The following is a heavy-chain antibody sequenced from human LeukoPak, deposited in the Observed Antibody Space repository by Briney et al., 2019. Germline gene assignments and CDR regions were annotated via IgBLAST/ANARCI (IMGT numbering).Heavy chain of an antibody. CDR1: GGTFSSYA. V-gene: IGHV1-69*13. Sequence: SVKVSCKASGGTFSSYAISWVRQAPGQGLEWMGGIIPIFGTANYAQKFQGRVTITADESTSTAYMELSSLRSEDTAVYYCARDHYDSSGYYPPSYYYYYMDVWGKGTTVTISS. CDR2: IIPIFGTA. D-gene: IGHD3-22*01. J-gene: IGHJ6*03. CDR3: ARDHYDSSGYYPPSYYYYYMDV.